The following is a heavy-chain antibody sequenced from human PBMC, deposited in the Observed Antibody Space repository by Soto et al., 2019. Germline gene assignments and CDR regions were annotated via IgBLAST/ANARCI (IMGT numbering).Heavy chain of an antibody. CDR3: ARXARRYCSSTSCYTGFDP. D-gene: IGHD2-2*01. Sequence: ASVKVSCKASGGTFSSYAISWVRQAPGQGLEWMGGIIPNSGGTNYAQKFQGRVTMTRDTSISTAYMELSRLRSDDTAVYYCARXARRYCSSTSCYTGFDPWGQGTLVTVSS. V-gene: IGHV1-2*02. CDR2: IIPNSGGT. J-gene: IGHJ5*02. CDR1: GGTFSSYA.